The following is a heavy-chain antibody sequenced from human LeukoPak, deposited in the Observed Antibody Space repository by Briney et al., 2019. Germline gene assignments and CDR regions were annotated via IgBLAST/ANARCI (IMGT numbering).Heavy chain of an antibody. Sequence: GGSLRLSCAASGFTFSSYWMTWIRQAPGKGLEWISYISSSGSSIQYADSVRGRFAMSRDNVKNSLYLQMNSLRAEDTAIYYCARDPYNGNYGDSYYYYMDVWGKGTTVTISS. CDR3: ARDPYNGNYGDSYYYYMDV. J-gene: IGHJ6*03. V-gene: IGHV3-48*04. D-gene: IGHD1-26*01. CDR2: ISSSGSSI. CDR1: GFTFSSYW.